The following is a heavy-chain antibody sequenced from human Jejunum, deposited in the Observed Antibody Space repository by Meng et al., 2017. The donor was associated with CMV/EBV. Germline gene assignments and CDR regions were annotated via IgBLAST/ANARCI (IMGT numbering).Heavy chain of an antibody. CDR3: ARKLRGGGWFDP. CDR1: DYTFYTHA. D-gene: IGHD3-16*01. V-gene: IGHV1-18*01. Sequence: QVHRVQSGAEVKKPGASVKVSCKASDYTFYTHAISWVRQAPGQGLEWMGRISPYNGNTKYAQNLQGRVTLTTDISTSTAYMELRSLRSDDTAVYYCARKLRGGGWFDPWGQGTLVTVSS. J-gene: IGHJ5*02. CDR2: ISPYNGNT.